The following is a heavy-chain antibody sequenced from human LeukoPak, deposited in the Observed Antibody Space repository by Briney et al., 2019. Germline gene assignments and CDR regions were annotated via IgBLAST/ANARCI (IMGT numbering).Heavy chain of an antibody. CDR3: ARGRSSSWYPPRSFDY. D-gene: IGHD6-13*01. CDR2: ISSSSSTI. CDR1: GFTFSSYS. Sequence: GRSLRLSCAASGFTFSSYSMNWVRQAPGKGLEWVSYISSSSSTIYYADSVKGRFTISRDNAKNSLYLQMNSLRDEDTAVYYCARGRSSSWYPPRSFDYWGQGTLVTVSS. V-gene: IGHV3-48*02. J-gene: IGHJ4*02.